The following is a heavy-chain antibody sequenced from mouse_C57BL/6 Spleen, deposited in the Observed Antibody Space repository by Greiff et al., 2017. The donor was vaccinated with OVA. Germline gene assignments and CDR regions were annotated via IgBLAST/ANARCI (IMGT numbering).Heavy chain of an antibody. V-gene: IGHV1-54*01. CDR2: INPGSGGT. J-gene: IGHJ4*01. Sequence: QVQLQQSGAELVRPGTSVKVSCKASGYAFTNYLIEWVKQRPGQGLEWIGLINPGSGGTNYNEKFKGKATLTADKSSSTAYMQLSSLTSGDSAVEYCAGEGRDADYYALDYWGKGTTVTVAS. D-gene: IGHD3-3*01. CDR1: GYAFTNYL. CDR3: AGEGRDADYYALDY.